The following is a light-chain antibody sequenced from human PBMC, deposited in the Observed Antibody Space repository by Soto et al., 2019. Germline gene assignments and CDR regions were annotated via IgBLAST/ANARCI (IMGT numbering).Light chain of an antibody. CDR1: SSDVGGYNY. V-gene: IGLV2-14*01. CDR3: SSYTRSRAYG. J-gene: IGLJ1*01. Sequence: QSGLTQPASVSGSPGQSITISFTGTSSDVGGYNYVSWYQQQSGKAPKLMIHEVSIRPSGVSNRFSGSNPGTTASLTISGLQAEDEADYYCSSYTRSRAYGFGIGTKVTVL. CDR2: EVS.